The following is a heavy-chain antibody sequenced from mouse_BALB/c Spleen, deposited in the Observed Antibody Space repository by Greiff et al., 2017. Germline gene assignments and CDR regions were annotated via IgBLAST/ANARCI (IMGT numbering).Heavy chain of an antibody. V-gene: IGHV2-9*02. CDR3: ARDGLYYGNSGFAY. CDR2: IWAGGST. J-gene: IGHJ3*01. CDR1: GFSLTSYG. D-gene: IGHD2-1*01. Sequence: VMLVESGPGLVAPSQSLSITCTVSGFSLTSYGVHWVRQPPGKGLEWLGVIWAGGSTNYNSALMSRLSISKDNSKSQVFLKMNSLQTDDTAMYYCARDGLYYGNSGFAYWGQGALGTVSA.